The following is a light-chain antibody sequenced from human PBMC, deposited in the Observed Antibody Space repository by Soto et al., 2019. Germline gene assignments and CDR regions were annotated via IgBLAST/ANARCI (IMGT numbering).Light chain of an antibody. J-gene: IGKJ1*01. Sequence: EIVLTQSPATLSLSPGERATLSCRASQSVSSYLAWYQQKPGQAPRLLIYGASSRAAGIPDRFSGSGSGTEFTLTISSLQSEDFAVYYCQQYNNWPPVTFGQGTKVDIK. CDR2: GAS. CDR1: QSVSSY. V-gene: IGKV3D-15*01. CDR3: QQYNNWPPVT.